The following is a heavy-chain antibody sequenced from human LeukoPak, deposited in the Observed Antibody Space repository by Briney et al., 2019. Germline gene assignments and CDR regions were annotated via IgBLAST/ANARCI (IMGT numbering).Heavy chain of an antibody. CDR2: INTNTGNP. CDR3: AKDLDSAAFDI. Sequence: GASVKVSCKASGYTFTSYAMNWVRQAPGQGLEWMGWINTNTGNPTYAQGFTGRFVFSLDTSVNTAYLQISSLKAEDTAVYYCAKDLDSAAFDIWGQGTMVTVSS. D-gene: IGHD2-15*01. J-gene: IGHJ3*02. V-gene: IGHV7-4-1*02. CDR1: GYTFTSYA.